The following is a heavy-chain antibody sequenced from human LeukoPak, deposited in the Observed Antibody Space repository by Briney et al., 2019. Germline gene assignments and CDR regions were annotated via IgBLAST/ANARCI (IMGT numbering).Heavy chain of an antibody. CDR1: GFTFSSCW. CDR3: ASGHSSSWYRDFDY. D-gene: IGHD6-13*01. CDR2: IKQDGSEK. V-gene: IGHV3-7*01. J-gene: IGHJ4*02. Sequence: PGGSLRLSCAASGFTFSSCWMSWVRQAPGKGLEWVANIKQDGSEKYYVDSVKGRFTISRDNAKNSLYLQMNSLRAEDTAVYYCASGHSSSWYRDFDYWGQGTLVTVSS.